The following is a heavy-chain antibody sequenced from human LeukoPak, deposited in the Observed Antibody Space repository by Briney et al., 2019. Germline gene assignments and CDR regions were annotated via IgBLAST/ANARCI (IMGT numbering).Heavy chain of an antibody. D-gene: IGHD2-21*02. V-gene: IGHV4-39*07. CDR2: IYYSGST. J-gene: IGHJ4*02. CDR3: ARATPQTAEFDY. CDR1: GGSISSSSYY. Sequence: SETLSLTCTVSGGSISSSSYYWGWIRQPPGKGLEWIGSIYYSGSTYYNPSLKSRVTISVDTSKNQFSLKLSSVTAADTAVYYCARATPQTAEFDYWGQGTLVTVSS.